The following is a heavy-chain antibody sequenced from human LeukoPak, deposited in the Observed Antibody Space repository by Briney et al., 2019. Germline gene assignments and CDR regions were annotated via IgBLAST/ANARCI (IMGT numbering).Heavy chain of an antibody. CDR3: ASGPMVRGVIIEGDYFDY. D-gene: IGHD3-10*01. CDR1: GFTVSSNY. Sequence: GGSLRLSCAASGFTVSSNYMSWVRQAPGKGLEWVSVIYSGGSTYYANSVKGRFTISRDNSKNTLYLQMNSLRAEDTAVYYCASGPMVRGVIIEGDYFDYWGQGTLVTVSS. J-gene: IGHJ4*02. V-gene: IGHV3-53*01. CDR2: IYSGGST.